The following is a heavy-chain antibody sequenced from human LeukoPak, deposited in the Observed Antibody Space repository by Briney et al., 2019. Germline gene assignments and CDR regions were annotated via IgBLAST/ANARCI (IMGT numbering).Heavy chain of an antibody. J-gene: IGHJ5*02. CDR1: GFTFSSYW. Sequence: SGGSLRLSCAASGFTFSSYWIHWVRQAPGKGLVWVSRINSDGSGTSYAESVKGRFTISRDNAKNTLYLQMNNLRAEDTAVYYCAREAVAGAGWFDPWGQGTLVTVSS. CDR2: INSDGSGT. CDR3: AREAVAGAGWFDP. V-gene: IGHV3-74*01. D-gene: IGHD6-19*01.